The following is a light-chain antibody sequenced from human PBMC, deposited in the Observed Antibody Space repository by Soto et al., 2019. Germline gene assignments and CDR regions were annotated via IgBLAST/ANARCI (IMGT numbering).Light chain of an antibody. Sequence: EIVLTHSPTTLSLSPGLRSNLSCRASQSVSSYLAWYKQKPGQAPRLLIYDASNRATGIPARLSGSGSGTEFTLTISSIEPEDFAVYYCQQRSNWITFGHGTRLEIK. J-gene: IGKJ5*01. CDR1: QSVSSY. V-gene: IGKV3-11*01. CDR3: QQRSNWIT. CDR2: DAS.